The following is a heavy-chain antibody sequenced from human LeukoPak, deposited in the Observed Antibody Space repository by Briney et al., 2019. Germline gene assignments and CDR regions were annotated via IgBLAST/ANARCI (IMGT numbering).Heavy chain of an antibody. D-gene: IGHD6-13*01. CDR3: AEGSYSSSWYGDYFDC. V-gene: IGHV3-64*02. CDR1: GFTFSSYA. CDR2: ISRNGGST. J-gene: IGHJ4*02. Sequence: GGSLRLSCAASGFTFSSYAMYWVRQAPRKGLECVSAISRNGGSTYYEDSVRGRFTISRDNSKNTLYFQKGNQRAEEMAGDYCAEGSYSSSWYGDYFDCWGQGTLVTVSS.